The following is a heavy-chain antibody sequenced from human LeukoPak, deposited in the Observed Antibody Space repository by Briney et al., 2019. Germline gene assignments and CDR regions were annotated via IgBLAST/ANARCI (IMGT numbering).Heavy chain of an antibody. Sequence: ASVKVSCKASGYTFTGYYMHWVRQAPGQGLEWMGWINPNSGGTNYAQKFQGWVTMTRDTSTSIAYMELSRLRSDDTAVYYCARGHYDILTGELGYWGQGTLVTVSS. V-gene: IGHV1-2*04. J-gene: IGHJ4*02. CDR3: ARGHYDILTGELGY. CDR2: INPNSGGT. CDR1: GYTFTGYY. D-gene: IGHD3-9*01.